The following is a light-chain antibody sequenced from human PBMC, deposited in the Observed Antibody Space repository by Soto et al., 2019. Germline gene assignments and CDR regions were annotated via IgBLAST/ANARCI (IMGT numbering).Light chain of an antibody. V-gene: IGKV1-39*01. J-gene: IGKJ4*01. CDR1: QSITHY. CDR3: QQSYSTPLS. CDR2: DAS. Sequence: DIQMTQSPSSLSASVGDRVTITCRASQSITHYLNWYQQKPGKAHKLLIYDASSLQSGVPSRFSGGGSGTAFTLTISSLQPEDFATYYCQQSYSTPLSFGGGTKVEIK.